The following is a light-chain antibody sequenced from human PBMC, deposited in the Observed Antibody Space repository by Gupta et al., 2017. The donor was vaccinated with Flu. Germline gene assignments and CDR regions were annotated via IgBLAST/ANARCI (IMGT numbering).Light chain of an antibody. Sequence: SLGERATINCKSSQSVLYSSNNKNYLAWYQQKPGQPPKLLIYWASTRESGVPDRLSGSGSGTDFTLTISSRQAEDVAVYYCQQYYSTPYTFGKGTKLEIK. V-gene: IGKV4-1*01. CDR3: QQYYSTPYT. CDR1: QSVLYSSNNKNY. J-gene: IGKJ2*01. CDR2: WAS.